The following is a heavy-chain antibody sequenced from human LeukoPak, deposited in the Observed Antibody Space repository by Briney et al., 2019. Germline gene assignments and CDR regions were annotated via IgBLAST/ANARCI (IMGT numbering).Heavy chain of an antibody. CDR3: ARRGAVAGTFFDY. CDR1: GYSFTSYW. V-gene: IGHV5-51*01. Sequence: GESLKISCKGSGYSFTSYWIGWVRQMPGKGLEWMGIIYPGDSDTRYSPSFQGQVTISADKSISTAYPQWSSLKASDTAMYYCARRGAVAGTFFDYWGQGTLVTVSS. CDR2: IYPGDSDT. D-gene: IGHD6-19*01. J-gene: IGHJ4*02.